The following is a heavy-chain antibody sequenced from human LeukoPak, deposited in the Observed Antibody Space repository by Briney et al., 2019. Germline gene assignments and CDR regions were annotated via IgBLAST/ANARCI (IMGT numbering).Heavy chain of an antibody. CDR2: IYYRGFT. CDR1: GHSINSYY. D-gene: IGHD3-10*01. Sequence: SEPQSLVCTLRGHSINSYYWHWTRQPPGKGLEWLGYIYYRGFTNYNPYLKSRVSTSIDTTKKQFSLKLSSVTAADTAIYYCAGVFSGRRPFELWGKGTLVTVSS. CDR3: AGVFSGRRPFEL. J-gene: IGHJ4*02. V-gene: IGHV4-59*01.